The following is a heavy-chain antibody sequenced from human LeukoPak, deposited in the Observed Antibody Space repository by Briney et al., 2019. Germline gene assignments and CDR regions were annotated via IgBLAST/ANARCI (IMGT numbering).Heavy chain of an antibody. CDR1: GGSIRSYY. CDR2: IYYSGNT. CDR3: ARVPYYYDSSGYYPLQFDY. D-gene: IGHD3-22*01. V-gene: IGHV4-59*01. Sequence: SETLSLTCSVSGGSIRSYYWTWIRQPPGKGLEWIGYIYYSGNTNYNPSLKSRVTISVDTSKNQFSLKLSSVSAADTAVYYCARVPYYYDSSGYYPLQFDYWGQGTLVTVSS. J-gene: IGHJ4*02.